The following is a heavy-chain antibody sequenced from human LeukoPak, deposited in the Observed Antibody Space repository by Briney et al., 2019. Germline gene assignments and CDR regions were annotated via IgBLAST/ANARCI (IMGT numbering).Heavy chain of an antibody. CDR3: ARGVFGMATIGRPFDI. Sequence: GGSLRLSCAASGFTFRSYWMHWVRQGPGKGLVWVSRIYSDGSRTTYADCVKGRFTISRDNAKNSLYLQMNSLRAEDTAVYYCARGVFGMATIGRPFDIWGQGTMVTVSS. D-gene: IGHD5-24*01. CDR1: GFTFRSYW. J-gene: IGHJ3*02. CDR2: IYSDGSRT. V-gene: IGHV3-74*01.